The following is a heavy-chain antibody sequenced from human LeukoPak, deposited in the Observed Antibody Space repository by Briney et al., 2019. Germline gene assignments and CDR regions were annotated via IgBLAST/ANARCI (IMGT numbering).Heavy chain of an antibody. Sequence: GGSLRLSCAASGFTFSSYAISWVRQLPGQGLEWVSAITGSGGVTTYADSVKGRFTVSRDNSKNTVYLQMDSLRVEDTAVYYCVKDTYPYSGNYYYFEYWGQGSLVTVSS. D-gene: IGHD1-26*01. V-gene: IGHV3-23*01. J-gene: IGHJ4*02. CDR1: GFTFSSYA. CDR3: VKDTYPYSGNYYYFEY. CDR2: ITGSGGVT.